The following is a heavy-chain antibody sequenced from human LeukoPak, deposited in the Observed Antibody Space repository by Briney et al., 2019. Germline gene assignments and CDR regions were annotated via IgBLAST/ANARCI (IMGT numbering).Heavy chain of an antibody. V-gene: IGHV3-21*01. CDR1: GFTFSSYS. J-gene: IGHJ3*02. CDR2: ISSSSSYI. D-gene: IGHD3-10*01. Sequence: SGGSLRLSCAASGFTFSSYSMNWVRQAPGKGLEWVSSISSSSSYIYYADSVKGRFTISRDNAKNSLYLQMNSLRAEDTAVYYCARAVFGSGSSPDAFDIWGQGTMVTVSS. CDR3: ARAVFGSGSSPDAFDI.